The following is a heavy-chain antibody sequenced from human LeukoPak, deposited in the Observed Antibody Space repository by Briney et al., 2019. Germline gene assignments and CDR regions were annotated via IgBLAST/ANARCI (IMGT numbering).Heavy chain of an antibody. J-gene: IGHJ5*02. CDR3: ARSGYYGSGSYHNWFDP. D-gene: IGHD3-10*01. CDR1: GYTFTSYG. V-gene: IGHV1-18*04. Sequence: ASVKVSCKASGYTFTSYGISWVRQAPGQGLEWMGWISAYNGNTNYAQKLQGRVTMTTDTSTSTAYMELRGLRSDDTAVYYCARSGYYGSGSYHNWFDPWGQGTLVTVSS. CDR2: ISAYNGNT.